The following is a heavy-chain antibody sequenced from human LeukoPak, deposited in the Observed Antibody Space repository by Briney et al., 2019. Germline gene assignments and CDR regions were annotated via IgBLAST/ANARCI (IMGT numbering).Heavy chain of an antibody. CDR1: GFTFSTYN. V-gene: IGHV3-48*01. CDR3: AGDNMGFDY. CDR2: ITTSSSSI. Sequence: PGGSLRLSCAASGFTFSTYNMNWVRQAPGKGLEWVSYITTSSSSIYYADSVKGRFTISRDDAKNSLYLQMNSLRAEDTAVYYCAGDNMGFDYWGQGTLVTVSS. D-gene: IGHD2/OR15-2a*01. J-gene: IGHJ4*02.